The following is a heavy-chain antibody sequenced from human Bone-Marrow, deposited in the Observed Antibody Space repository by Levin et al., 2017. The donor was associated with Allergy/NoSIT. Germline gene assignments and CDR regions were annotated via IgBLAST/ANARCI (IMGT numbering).Heavy chain of an antibody. CDR1: GFTFSDYW. D-gene: IGHD4-23*01. CDR3: ARDFRGGTFFDY. V-gene: IGHV3-7*01. Sequence: GGSLRLSCAASGFTFSDYWMSWVRQAPGKGLEWVANIKQHGRDKLYVDSVKGRFTISRDNAENSLYLQMNSLRVEDTAVYYCARDFRGGTFFDYWSQETLVTVSS. CDR2: IKQHGRDK. J-gene: IGHJ4*02.